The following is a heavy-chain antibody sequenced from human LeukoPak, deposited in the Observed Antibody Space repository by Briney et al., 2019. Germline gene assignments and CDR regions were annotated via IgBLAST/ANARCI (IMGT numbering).Heavy chain of an antibody. J-gene: IGHJ4*02. D-gene: IGHD2-15*01. CDR1: GGSFSGYY. CDR3: ARSLRGAAHHFDY. Sequence: SETLSLTCAVYGGSFSGYYWGWIRQPPGKGLEWIGSIYFTGNAYYNPSLKSRVTISADTSKNQFSLILSSVTAADTAVYYCARSLRGAAHHFDYWGQGTLVTVSS. V-gene: IGHV4-39*01. CDR2: IYFTGNA.